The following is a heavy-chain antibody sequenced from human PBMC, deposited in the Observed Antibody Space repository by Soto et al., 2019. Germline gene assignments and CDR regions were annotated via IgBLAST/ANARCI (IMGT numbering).Heavy chain of an antibody. Sequence: PSETLSLTCTVSGGSISSYYWSWIRQPPGKGLEWIGYIYYSGSTNYNPSLKSRVTISVDTSKNQFSLKLSSVTAADTAVYYCASAGIYDILTGYYLTRAEYFQHWGQGTLVTVSS. CDR2: IYYSGST. CDR1: GGSISSYY. CDR3: ASAGIYDILTGYYLTRAEYFQH. J-gene: IGHJ1*01. V-gene: IGHV4-59*01. D-gene: IGHD3-9*01.